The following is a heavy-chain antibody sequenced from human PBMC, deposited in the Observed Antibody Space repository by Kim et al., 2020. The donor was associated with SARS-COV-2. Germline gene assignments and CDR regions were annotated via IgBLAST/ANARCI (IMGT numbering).Heavy chain of an antibody. V-gene: IGHV3-73*01. CDR3: TRTTHDAFDI. CDR2: AR. J-gene: IGHJ3*02. Sequence: ARAYAASVKGRFTIARDDSKNTAYLQRNSLKTEDTAVYDCTRTTHDAFDIWGQGTMVTVSS.